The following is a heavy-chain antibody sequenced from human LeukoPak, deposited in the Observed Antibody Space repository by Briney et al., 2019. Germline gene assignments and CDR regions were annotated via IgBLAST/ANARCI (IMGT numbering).Heavy chain of an antibody. D-gene: IGHD6-19*01. CDR1: GFTFSSYG. J-gene: IGHJ4*02. CDR2: ISYDGSNK. CDR3: ANGGNSSGWWFDY. Sequence: SGGSLRLSCAASGFTFSSYGIHWVRQAPGKGLEWVAVISYDGSNKYYADSVKGRFTISRDNSKNTLYLQMNSLRAEDTAVYYCANGGNSSGWWFDYWGQGTLVTVSS. V-gene: IGHV3-30*18.